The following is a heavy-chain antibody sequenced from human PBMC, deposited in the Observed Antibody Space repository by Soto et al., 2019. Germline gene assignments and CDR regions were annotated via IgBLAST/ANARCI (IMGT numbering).Heavy chain of an antibody. V-gene: IGHV3-33*01. Sequence: GGSLRLSCAASGFTFSSYGMHWVRQAPGKGLEWVAVIWYDGSNKYYADSVKGRFTISRDNSKNTLYLQMNSLRAEDTAVYYCARDLLGPGYSSSWYLDYWGQGTLVTVSS. CDR3: ARDLLGPGYSSSWYLDY. J-gene: IGHJ4*02. CDR1: GFTFSSYG. CDR2: IWYDGSNK. D-gene: IGHD6-13*01.